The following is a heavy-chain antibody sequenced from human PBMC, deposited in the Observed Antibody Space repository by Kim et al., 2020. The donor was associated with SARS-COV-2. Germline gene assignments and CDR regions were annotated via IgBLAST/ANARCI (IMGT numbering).Heavy chain of an antibody. CDR3: ARVRYRAFDI. D-gene: IGHD5-18*01. J-gene: IGHJ3*02. CDR1: GFGFSNYA. V-gene: IGHV3-30*04. CDR2: ILYDGSTE. Sequence: GGSLRLSCASSGFGFSNYAMHWVRQAPGKGLEWVAVILYDGSTEYYVDSMKGRVTISRDNYKNMLYLQMNSLSVEDTAVDYCARVRYRAFDIWGEGTMDT.